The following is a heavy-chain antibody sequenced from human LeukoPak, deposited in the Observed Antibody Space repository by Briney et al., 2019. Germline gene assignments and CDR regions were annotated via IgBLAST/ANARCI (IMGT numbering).Heavy chain of an antibody. J-gene: IGHJ4*02. V-gene: IGHV3-7*01. CDR3: ARGYSGTYRVDY. Sequence: GGSLRLSCVVSGFTFTDYWMSWVRQAPGKGLEWVANIKEDGSEKYYLDSVKGRFTISRDNARNSLYLQMNSLRAEDTAVYYCARGYSGTYRVDYWGQGTLVTVSS. CDR2: IKEDGSEK. D-gene: IGHD1-26*01. CDR1: GFTFTDYW.